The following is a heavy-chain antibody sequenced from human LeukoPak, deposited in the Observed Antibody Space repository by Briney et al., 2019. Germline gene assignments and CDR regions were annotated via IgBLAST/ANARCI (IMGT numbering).Heavy chain of an antibody. D-gene: IGHD3-22*01. CDR2: ISYAGSNK. Sequence: GGSLRLSCAASGFTFSSYGMHWVRQAPGKGLEWVAVISYAGSNKYYADSVKGRFTISRDNSKNTLYLQMNSLRAEDTAVYYCAKESYYYDSSGYPPDYWGQGTLVTVSS. V-gene: IGHV3-30*18. CDR1: GFTFSSYG. CDR3: AKESYYYDSSGYPPDY. J-gene: IGHJ4*02.